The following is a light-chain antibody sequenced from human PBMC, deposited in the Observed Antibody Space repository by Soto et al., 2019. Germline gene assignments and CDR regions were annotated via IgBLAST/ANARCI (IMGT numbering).Light chain of an antibody. CDR1: SSNIGAGYA. V-gene: IGLV1-40*01. CDR3: QSYDSSLSGVV. Sequence: QSVLTQPPSVSGAPGQRVTISCTGSSSNIGAGYAVHWYQQLPGTAPKLLIYGNSNRPSGVPDRFSASKSGTSASLAITGLQAEDEVGYSGQSYDSSLSGVVSGGGTKLTVL. CDR2: GNS. J-gene: IGLJ2*01.